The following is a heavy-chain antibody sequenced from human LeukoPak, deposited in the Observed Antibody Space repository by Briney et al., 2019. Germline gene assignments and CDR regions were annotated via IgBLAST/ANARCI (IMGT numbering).Heavy chain of an antibody. V-gene: IGHV3-21*01. J-gene: IGHJ4*02. CDR1: GFTFSSYS. CDR3: ASTSTMIVVEDY. Sequence: GGSLRLSCAASGFTFSSYSMNWVRQAPGKGLEWVSSISSSSSYIYYADSVKGRFTISRDNAKNSLYLQMNSLRAEDTAVYYCASTSTMIVVEDYWGQGTLVTVSS. D-gene: IGHD3-22*01. CDR2: ISSSSSYI.